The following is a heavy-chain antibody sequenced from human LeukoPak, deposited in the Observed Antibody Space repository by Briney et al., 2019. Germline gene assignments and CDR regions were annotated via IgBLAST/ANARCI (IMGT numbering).Heavy chain of an antibody. V-gene: IGHV3-23*01. D-gene: IGHD2-2*01. J-gene: IGHJ4*02. CDR3: AKGKYQLLLPDY. CDR1: GFTFSSYA. CDR2: ISGSGGST. Sequence: PGGSLRLSCAASGFTFSSYAMSWVRQAPGKGLEWVSAISGSGGSTYYADSVKGRFTTSRDNSKNTLYLQMNSLRAEDTAVYYCAKGKYQLLLPDYWGQGTLVTVSS.